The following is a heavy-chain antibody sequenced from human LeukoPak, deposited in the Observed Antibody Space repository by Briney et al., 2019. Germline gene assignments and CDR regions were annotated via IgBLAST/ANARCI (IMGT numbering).Heavy chain of an antibody. Sequence: SETLSLTCTASISTYYWSWIRQSPGKGLEWIGYVYFAGSTNYNPSLKSRVTISVDTSKNQFSLKLNSVTSADTAVYYCARGRNYGPTAFDSWGQGILVTVSS. CDR2: VYFAGST. CDR1: ISTYY. V-gene: IGHV4-59*01. CDR3: ARGRNYGPTAFDS. J-gene: IGHJ4*02. D-gene: IGHD4-17*01.